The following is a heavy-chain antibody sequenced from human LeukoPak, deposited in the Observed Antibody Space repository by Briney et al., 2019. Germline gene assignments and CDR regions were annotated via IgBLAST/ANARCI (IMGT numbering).Heavy chain of an antibody. CDR3: ARDRILGYCSSTSRYLEPIFDY. CDR1: GGTFSSYA. CDR2: IIPILGIA. J-gene: IGHJ4*02. Sequence: SVKVSCKASGGTFSSYAISWVRQAPGQGLEWMGRIIPILGIANYAQKFQGRVTITADKSTSTAYMELSSLRSEDTAVYYCARDRILGYCSSTSRYLEPIFDYWGQGTLVTVSS. D-gene: IGHD2-2*01. V-gene: IGHV1-69*04.